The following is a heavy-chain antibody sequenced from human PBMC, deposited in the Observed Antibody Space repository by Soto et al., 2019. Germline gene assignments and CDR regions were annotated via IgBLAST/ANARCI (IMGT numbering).Heavy chain of an antibody. CDR1: GFTFSSYA. Sequence: QVQLVESGGGVVQPGRSLRLSCAASGFTFSSYAMHWVRQAPGKGLEWVAVISYDGSNKYYADSVKGRFTISRDNSKNTLYLQMNSLRAEDTAVYYCAGGGHPYSSGWYWAYYGMDVWGQGTTVTVSS. CDR2: ISYDGSNK. D-gene: IGHD6-19*01. V-gene: IGHV3-30-3*01. J-gene: IGHJ6*02. CDR3: AGGGHPYSSGWYWAYYGMDV.